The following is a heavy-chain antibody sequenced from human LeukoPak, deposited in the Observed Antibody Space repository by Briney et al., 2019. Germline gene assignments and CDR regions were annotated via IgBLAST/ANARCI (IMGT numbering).Heavy chain of an antibody. Sequence: GGSLRLSCAASGFTFSSYSMIWVRQAPGKGLEWVSYISSSSSYIYYADSVKGRFTISRDNAKNSLYLQMNSLRAEDTALYYCARVYDSSGYKVLGIDYFDYWGQGTLVTVSS. CDR3: ARVYDSSGYKVLGIDYFDY. CDR2: ISSSSSYI. J-gene: IGHJ4*02. V-gene: IGHV3-21*04. CDR1: GFTFSSYS. D-gene: IGHD3-22*01.